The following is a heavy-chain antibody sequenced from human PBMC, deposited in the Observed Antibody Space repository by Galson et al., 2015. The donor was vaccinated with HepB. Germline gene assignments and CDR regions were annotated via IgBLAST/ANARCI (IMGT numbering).Heavy chain of an antibody. J-gene: IGHJ4*02. CDR2: INGSGGNT. CDR1: GFTFSSFA. D-gene: IGHD5/OR15-5a*01. V-gene: IGHV3-23*01. Sequence: SLRLSCVASGFTFSSFAMSWVRQAPGKGLEWVSTINGSGGNTYYADSAKGRFTISRDNSKNTLYLQMNSLRAEDTAVCYCARSRNAAYWGQGTLVTVSS. CDR3: ARSRNAAY.